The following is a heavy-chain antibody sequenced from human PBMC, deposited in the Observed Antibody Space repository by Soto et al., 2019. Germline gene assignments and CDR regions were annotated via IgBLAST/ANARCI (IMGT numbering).Heavy chain of an antibody. CDR1: GYIFVNYG. Sequence: ASVKVSCKASGYIFVNYGIAWVRQAPGQGLEWMGWISPYSGNTHYASKVQGRLTMTTDTSTSTAYMALNSLTSEDTAVYYCARDPLRRRGTQYNHYAMDVWGPGTTVTVSS. CDR3: ARDPLRRRGTQYNHYAMDV. V-gene: IGHV1-18*01. D-gene: IGHD1-7*01. CDR2: ISPYSGNT. J-gene: IGHJ6*02.